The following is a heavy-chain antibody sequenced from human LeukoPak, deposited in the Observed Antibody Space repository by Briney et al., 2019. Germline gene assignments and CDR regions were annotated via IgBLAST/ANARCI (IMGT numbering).Heavy chain of an antibody. Sequence: GGSLRLSCAASGFIFPNAWMHWVRQAPGKGLEWVGRIKNKNSGRTTNYIAPVKGRFTISRDDSRNTLSLEMDSLKTEDTAVYYCVTDWGLRPYYFASWGQGTLVTVSS. J-gene: IGHJ1*01. V-gene: IGHV3-15*01. CDR3: VTDWGLRPYYFAS. CDR2: IKNKNSGRTT. CDR1: GFIFPNAW. D-gene: IGHD3-10*01.